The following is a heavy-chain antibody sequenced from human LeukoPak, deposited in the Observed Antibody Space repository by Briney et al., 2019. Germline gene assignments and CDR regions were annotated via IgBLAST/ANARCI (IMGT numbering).Heavy chain of an antibody. CDR1: GGSFSGYY. CDR2: INHSGST. J-gene: IGHJ5*02. V-gene: IGHV4-34*01. Sequence: SETLSLTCAVYGGSFSGYYWSWIRQPLGKGLEWIGEINHSGSTNYNPSLKSRVTISVDTSKNQFSLKLSSVTAADTAVYYCARRITMVRGVPRFDPWGQGTLVTVSS. CDR3: ARRITMVRGVPRFDP. D-gene: IGHD3-10*01.